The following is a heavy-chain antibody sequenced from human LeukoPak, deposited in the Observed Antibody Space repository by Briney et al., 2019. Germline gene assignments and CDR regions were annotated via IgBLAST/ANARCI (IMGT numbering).Heavy chain of an antibody. CDR2: ISSSGSTI. Sequence: GGSLRLSCAASGFSFSSYEMNWVGQAPGKGLEWVSYISSSGSTINYADSVKGRFTISRDNAKNSLYLQMNSLRAEDTAVYYCARDYYWYDYWGQGTLLTVSS. D-gene: IGHD2-8*01. CDR3: ARDYYWYDY. J-gene: IGHJ4*02. V-gene: IGHV3-48*03. CDR1: GFSFSSYE.